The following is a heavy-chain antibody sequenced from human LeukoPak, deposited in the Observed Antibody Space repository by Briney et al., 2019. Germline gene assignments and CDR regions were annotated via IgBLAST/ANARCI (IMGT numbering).Heavy chain of an antibody. CDR2: INHSGST. D-gene: IGHD3-10*01. CDR3: ARDYYGSGSLIDY. J-gene: IGHJ4*02. CDR1: GGSFSGYY. V-gene: IGHV4-34*09. Sequence: SETLSLTCAVYGGSFSGYYWSWIRQPPGKGLEWIGEINHSGSTNYNPSLKSRVTISVDTSKNQFSLKLSSVTAADTAVYYCARDYYGSGSLIDYWGQGTLVTVSS.